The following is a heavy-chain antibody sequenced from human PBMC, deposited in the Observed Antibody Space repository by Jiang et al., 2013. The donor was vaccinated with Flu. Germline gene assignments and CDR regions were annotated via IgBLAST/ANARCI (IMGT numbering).Heavy chain of an antibody. Sequence: SVKVSCKASGYTLNSYYLHWVRQAPGQGLEWMGIINPSGGSTTYAQMFQGRVTMTRDTSTSTVYMELSSLRSEDTAVYYCARGSGAVAGTPYYYYYGMEVWGQGTTVTVSS. CDR1: GYTLNSYY. D-gene: IGHD6-19*01. CDR2: INPSGGST. V-gene: IGHV1-46*02. CDR3: ARGSGAVAGTPYYYYYGMEV. J-gene: IGHJ6*02.